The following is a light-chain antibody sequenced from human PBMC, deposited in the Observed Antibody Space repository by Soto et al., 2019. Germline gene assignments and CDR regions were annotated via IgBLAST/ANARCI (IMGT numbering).Light chain of an antibody. CDR3: QQYGNAPFT. CDR2: GAS. Sequence: EIVLTQSPGTLSLPPGERATLSCRASQSVSSSYLAWYQQKPGQAPRLLIYGASSRATGIPDRFSGSGSGTDFTLTISRLEPEDFAVYYCQQYGNAPFTFGPGTKVDIK. J-gene: IGKJ3*01. CDR1: QSVSSSY. V-gene: IGKV3-20*01.